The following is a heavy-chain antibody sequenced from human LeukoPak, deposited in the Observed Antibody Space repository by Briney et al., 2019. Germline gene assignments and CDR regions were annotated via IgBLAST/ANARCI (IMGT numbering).Heavy chain of an antibody. J-gene: IGHJ5*02. CDR3: ARGGSWFDP. D-gene: IGHD3-10*01. V-gene: IGHV4-59*01. CDR1: GGPISSSY. CDR2: IYNSGST. Sequence: SETLSLTCSVSGGPISSSYWNWIRQPPGKTLEWIGYIYNSGSTDYNPSLKSRVTISVDTSKNQFSLKLTSLTAADTAVYYCARGGSWFDPWGQGTLVTVS.